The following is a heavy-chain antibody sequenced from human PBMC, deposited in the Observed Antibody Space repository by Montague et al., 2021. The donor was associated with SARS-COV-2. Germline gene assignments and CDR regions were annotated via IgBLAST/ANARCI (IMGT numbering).Heavy chain of an antibody. CDR1: GGSISSSSYY. V-gene: IGHV4-39*01. Sequence: SETLSLTCTVSGGSISSSSYYWGWIRQPPGKGPEWIGSIYYSGSTYYNPSLKSRVTISVDTSKNQFSLKLSSVTAADTAVYYCARTEIQVWSRRWFDPWGQGTLVTVSS. D-gene: IGHD5-18*01. CDR2: IYYSGST. CDR3: ARTEIQVWSRRWFDP. J-gene: IGHJ5*02.